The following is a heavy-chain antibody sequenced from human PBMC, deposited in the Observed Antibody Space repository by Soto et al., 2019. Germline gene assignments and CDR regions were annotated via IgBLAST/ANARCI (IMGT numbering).Heavy chain of an antibody. V-gene: IGHV3-49*03. CDR1: GFTFGVYA. CDR3: TRTARQPF. Sequence: GGPLRLSCTASGFTFGVYAVTWFRQAPGKGLEWVGFITSKAYGGTTEFAASVKGRFSISRDDSKGVAYLQMNSLKTEDTAVYYCTRTARQPFWGQGTLVTVSS. D-gene: IGHD6-6*01. CDR2: ITSKAYGGTT. J-gene: IGHJ4*02.